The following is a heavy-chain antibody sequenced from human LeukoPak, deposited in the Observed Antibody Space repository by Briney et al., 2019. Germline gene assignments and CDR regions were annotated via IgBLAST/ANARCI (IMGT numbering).Heavy chain of an antibody. V-gene: IGHV3-7*01. CDR2: IKQDGTET. D-gene: IGHD5-24*01. Sequence: GGSLRLSCEVTGFSLSSYWMSWVRQAPGKGLEWVANIKQDGTETHYGDSVKGRFTISRDNAKNSLYLQLNSLRGEDTAVYYCARNADRDAYMASWGQGTLVTVSS. CDR3: ARNADRDAYMAS. CDR1: GFSLSSYW. J-gene: IGHJ5*02.